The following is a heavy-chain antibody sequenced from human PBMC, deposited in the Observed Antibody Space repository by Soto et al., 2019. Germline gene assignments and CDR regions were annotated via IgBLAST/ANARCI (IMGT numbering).Heavy chain of an antibody. CDR2: ISYDGSNK. V-gene: IGHV3-30-3*01. Sequence: QVQQGESGGGVVQPGRSLRLSCAASGFTFSSYAMHWVRQAPGKGLEWVAVISYDGSNKYYAHSVKGRFTISKDNSKKTLYLQMNSLRAEDTAVYYCARVPSSSGRAHFHYWGQRTLVTVSS. CDR1: GFTFSSYA. J-gene: IGHJ4*02. CDR3: ARVPSSSGRAHFHY. D-gene: IGHD2-15*01.